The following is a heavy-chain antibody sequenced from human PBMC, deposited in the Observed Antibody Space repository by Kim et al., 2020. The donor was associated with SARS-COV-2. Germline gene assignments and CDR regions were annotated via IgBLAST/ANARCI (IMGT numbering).Heavy chain of an antibody. V-gene: IGHV3-23*01. CDR1: GFTFSSYA. Sequence: GGSLRLSCAASGFTFSSYAMSWVRQAPGKGLEWVSAISGSGGSTYYADSVKGRFTISRDNSKNTLYLQMNSLRAEDTAVYYCANLPRVIIRPDAFDIWGQGTMVTVSS. J-gene: IGHJ3*02. CDR3: ANLPRVIIRPDAFDI. D-gene: IGHD3-3*01. CDR2: ISGSGGST.